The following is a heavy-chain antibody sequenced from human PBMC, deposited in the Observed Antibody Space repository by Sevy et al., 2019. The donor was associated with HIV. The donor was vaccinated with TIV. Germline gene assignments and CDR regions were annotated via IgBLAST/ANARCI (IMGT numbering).Heavy chain of an antibody. CDR2: ISHTSESS. CDR3: AGRRVGDFWSGSVRGPWAGGPLFDY. D-gene: IGHD3-3*01. V-gene: IGHV3-23*01. Sequence: GGSLRLSCAASGFTLSSYVMSWVRHSPGKGLEWVSTISHTSESSNYADSVKVRFTISRDNSKNTLYLQMNSLRVEDTAVYYCAGRRVGDFWSGSVRGPWAGGPLFDYWGQGTLVTVSS. CDR1: GFTLSSYV. J-gene: IGHJ4*02.